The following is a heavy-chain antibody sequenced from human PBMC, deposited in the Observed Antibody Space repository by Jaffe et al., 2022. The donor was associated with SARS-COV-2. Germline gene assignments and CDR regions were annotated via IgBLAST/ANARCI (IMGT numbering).Heavy chain of an antibody. J-gene: IGHJ6*02. CDR1: GFTFSSYG. V-gene: IGHV3-30*18. CDR2: ISYDGSNK. Sequence: QVQLVESGGGVVQPGRSLRLSCAASGFTFSSYGMHWVRQAPGKGLEWVAVISYDGSNKYYADSVKGRFTISRDNSKNTLYLQMNSLRAEDTAVYYCAKDQSALTLYYGMDVWGQGTTVTVSS. CDR3: AKDQSALTLYYGMDV. D-gene: IGHD1-20*01.